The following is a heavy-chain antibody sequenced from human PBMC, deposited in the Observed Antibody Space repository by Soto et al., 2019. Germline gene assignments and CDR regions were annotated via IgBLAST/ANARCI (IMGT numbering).Heavy chain of an antibody. CDR2: FHSTGST. J-gene: IGHJ4*02. Sequence: PSETLSLTCTVSGGSMSDYHWSWVRQPAGKGLEWIGRFHSTGSTDYNPSVESRITVSLDTSKKHFSLKLRSVTAADTALYFCAGDSVSLTLFDYWGQGILVTVSS. CDR3: AGDSVSLTLFDY. V-gene: IGHV4-4*07. D-gene: IGHD3-10*01. CDR1: GGSMSDYH.